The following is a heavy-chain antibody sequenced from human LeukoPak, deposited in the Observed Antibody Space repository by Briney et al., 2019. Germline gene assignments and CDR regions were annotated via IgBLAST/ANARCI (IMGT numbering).Heavy chain of an antibody. J-gene: IGHJ4*02. CDR3: ASHYYDSSGYYYGGGDY. D-gene: IGHD3-22*01. CDR2: INHSGST. CDR1: GGSVSSGSYY. Sequence: PSETLSLTCTVSGGSVSSGSYYWSWIRQPPGKGLEWIGEINHSGSTNYNPSLKSRVTISVDTSKNQFSLKLSSVTAADTAVYYCASHYYDSSGYYYGGGDYWGQGTLVTVSS. V-gene: IGHV4-39*07.